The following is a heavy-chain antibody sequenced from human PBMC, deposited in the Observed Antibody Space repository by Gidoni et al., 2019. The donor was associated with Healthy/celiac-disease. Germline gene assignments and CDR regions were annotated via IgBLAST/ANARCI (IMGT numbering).Heavy chain of an antibody. CDR3: ARATNYGDYPWYFDL. CDR1: GYTFTSYG. V-gene: IGHV1-18*01. J-gene: IGHJ2*01. D-gene: IGHD4-17*01. Sequence: QVQLVQSGAEVKKPGASVKVSCKASGYTFTSYGISWVRQAPGQGREWMGWISAYKGNTNYAQKLQGRVTMTTDTSTSTAYMELRSLRSDDTAVYYCARATNYGDYPWYFDLWGRGTLVTVSS. CDR2: ISAYKGNT.